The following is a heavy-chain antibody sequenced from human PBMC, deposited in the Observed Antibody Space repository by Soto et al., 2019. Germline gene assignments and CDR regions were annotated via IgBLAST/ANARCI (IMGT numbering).Heavy chain of an antibody. J-gene: IGHJ6*02. Sequence: SETLSLTCTVSGGSISSYYWSWIRQPPGKGLEWIGYIYYSGSTNYNPSLKSRVTISVDTSKNQFSLKLSSVTAADTAVYYCARTPTLYSSSSVSFYYYYGMDVWGQGTTVTVSS. V-gene: IGHV4-59*01. D-gene: IGHD6-6*01. CDR1: GGSISSYY. CDR3: ARTPTLYSSSSVSFYYYYGMDV. CDR2: IYYSGST.